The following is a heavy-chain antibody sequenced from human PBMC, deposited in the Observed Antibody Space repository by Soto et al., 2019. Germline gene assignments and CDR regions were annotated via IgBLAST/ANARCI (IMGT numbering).Heavy chain of an antibody. CDR1: GDSVSSNSAA. CDR3: ASLPYYDFWSGSYGMDV. J-gene: IGHJ6*02. Sequence: PSQTLSLTCAISGDSVSSNSAAWNWIRQSPSRGLEWLGRTYYRSKWYNDYAVSVKSRITINPDTSKNQFSLQLNSVTPEDTAVYYCASLPYYDFWSGSYGMDVWGQGTTVTVPS. D-gene: IGHD3-3*01. CDR2: TYYRSKWYN. V-gene: IGHV6-1*01.